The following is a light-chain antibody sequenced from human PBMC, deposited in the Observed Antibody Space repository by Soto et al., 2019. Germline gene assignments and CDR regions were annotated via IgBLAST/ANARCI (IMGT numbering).Light chain of an antibody. CDR2: AAS. CDR1: QGISSY. V-gene: IGKV1-9*01. Sequence: QPSSLLSASVAERVAITCRASQGISSYLAWYQQKPGKAPKLLIYAASTLQSGVPSRFSGSGSGTEFTLTISSLQPEDFATHYCQQLNSYPLTFGGGTKVDIK. J-gene: IGKJ4*01. CDR3: QQLNSYPLT.